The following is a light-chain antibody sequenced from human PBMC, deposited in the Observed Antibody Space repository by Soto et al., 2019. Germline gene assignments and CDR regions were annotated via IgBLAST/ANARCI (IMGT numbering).Light chain of an antibody. CDR2: QVS. CDR1: QSLVYTDGNTY. CDR3: MQGTRGPRT. Sequence: DVVMTQSPLSLPVTLGQPASISCRSSQSLVYTDGNTYFNWFQQRPGQSPRRLIYQVSNRDSGVPDSFGGGGSATVFTLKISRVEAEDVGVYYGMQGTRGPRTFGQGTKLEIK. V-gene: IGKV2-30*01. J-gene: IGKJ2*01.